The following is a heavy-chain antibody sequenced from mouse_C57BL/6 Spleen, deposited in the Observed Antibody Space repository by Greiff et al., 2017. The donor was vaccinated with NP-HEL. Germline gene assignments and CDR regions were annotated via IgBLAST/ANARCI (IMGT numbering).Heavy chain of an antibody. J-gene: IGHJ3*01. D-gene: IGHD2-1*01. CDR3: ARSSHGNYVAY. CDR1: GYTFTSYW. V-gene: IGHV1-50*01. Sequence: VQLQQSGAELVKPGASVKLSCKASGYTFTSYWMPWVKQRPGQGLEWIGEIDTSDSYTNYNQKFKGKATLTVDKSSSTAYMQLSSLTSEDSAVYYWARSSHGNYVAYWGQGTLVTVSA. CDR2: IDTSDSYT.